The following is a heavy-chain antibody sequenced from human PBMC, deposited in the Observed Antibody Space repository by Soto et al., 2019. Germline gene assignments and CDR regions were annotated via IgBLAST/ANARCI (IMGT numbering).Heavy chain of an antibody. J-gene: IGHJ4*02. CDR3: ARVGGDVTTVMETHPYYFDH. D-gene: IGHD4-17*01. Sequence: SETLSLTCAVYGGSFSGYYWSWIRQPPGKGLEWIGEINHSGSTNYNPSLKSRVTISVDTSKNQFSLKLSSVTAADTAVYYCARVGGDVTTVMETHPYYFDHWGQETLVTVS. CDR1: GGSFSGYY. CDR2: INHSGST. V-gene: IGHV4-34*01.